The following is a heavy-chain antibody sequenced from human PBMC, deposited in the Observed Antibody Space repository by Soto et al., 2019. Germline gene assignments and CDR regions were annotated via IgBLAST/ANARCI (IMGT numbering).Heavy chain of an antibody. CDR2: ISSSGGST. V-gene: IGHV3-23*01. Sequence: EVQLLESGGGLVQPGGSLRLSCAASGFTFSSYAMSWVRQAPGKGLEWVSGISSSGGSTYYADCVKGRFTISRDNSKNTLFLRMHRARVEDAAVYYCMRPAPRGRHYFYFGMDVWGQGTTVTVSS. CDR1: GFTFSSYA. J-gene: IGHJ6*02. D-gene: IGHD3-10*01. CDR3: MRPAPRGRHYFYFGMDV.